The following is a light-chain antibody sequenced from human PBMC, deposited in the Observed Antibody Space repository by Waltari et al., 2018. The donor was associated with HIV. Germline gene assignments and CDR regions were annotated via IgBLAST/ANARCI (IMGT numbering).Light chain of an antibody. V-gene: IGKV1-5*03. Sequence: DIQMTQSPSTLSASVGDRDTITCRASQSISDWLAWYQQKPGQAPKLLIFKATTLQSGVPSRFSGSGSGTEFTLTISSLQPDDFATYYCQQYNSYSQTFGQGTKVEIK. CDR1: QSISDW. CDR3: QQYNSYSQT. J-gene: IGKJ1*01. CDR2: KAT.